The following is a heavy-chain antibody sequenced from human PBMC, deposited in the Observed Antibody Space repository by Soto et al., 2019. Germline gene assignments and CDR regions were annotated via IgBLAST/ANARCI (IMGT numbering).Heavy chain of an antibody. J-gene: IGHJ4*02. D-gene: IGHD6-13*01. CDR2: ISGSGGGT. Sequence: EVQLLESGGGLVQPAGSLRLSCSGSGFTFSSYAMSWVRQAPGKGQEWVSLISGSGGGTYYAASVKGRFTISRDNSKNTLYLQMNSLRAEDTAVYYCAKHAAAAAPDYWGQGTLVTVSS. CDR3: AKHAAAAAPDY. CDR1: GFTFSSYA. V-gene: IGHV3-23*01.